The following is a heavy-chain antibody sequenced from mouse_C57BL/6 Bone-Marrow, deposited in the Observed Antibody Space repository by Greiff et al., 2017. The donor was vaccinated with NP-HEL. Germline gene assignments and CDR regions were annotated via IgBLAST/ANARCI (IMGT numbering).Heavy chain of an antibody. J-gene: IGHJ4*01. CDR1: GFTFTDYY. D-gene: IGHD3-3*01. V-gene: IGHV1-36*01. CDR2: VYPYNGGT. CDR3: ASALRGYYYAMDY. Sequence: EVKLQESGPVLVKPGPSVKISCKASGFTFTDYYMHWVKQSHGKSLEWIGLVYPYNGGTSYNQKFKGKATLTVDTSSSTAYMELNSLTSEDSAVYYCASALRGYYYAMDYWGQGTSVTVSS.